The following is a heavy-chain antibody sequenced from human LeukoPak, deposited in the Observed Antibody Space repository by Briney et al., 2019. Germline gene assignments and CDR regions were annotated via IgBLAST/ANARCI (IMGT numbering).Heavy chain of an antibody. V-gene: IGHV4-39*07. Sequence: SETLSLTCTASGGSISSKSYYWGWIRQPPGKGLEWIVSIYYSGSTNYNPSLKSRVTISVDTSKNQFSLKLSSVTAADTAVYYCARGRYDYVWGSYRPYYYYGMDVWGQGTTVTVSS. CDR1: GGSISSKSYY. CDR3: ARGRYDYVWGSYRPYYYYGMDV. J-gene: IGHJ6*02. D-gene: IGHD3-16*02. CDR2: IYYSGST.